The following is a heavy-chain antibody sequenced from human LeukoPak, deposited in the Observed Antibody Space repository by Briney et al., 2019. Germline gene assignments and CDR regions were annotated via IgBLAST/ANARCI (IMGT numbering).Heavy chain of an antibody. D-gene: IGHD1-7*01. J-gene: IGHJ4*02. V-gene: IGHV3-53*01. Sequence: GGSLRLSCAASGFTFSSNYMSWVRQAPGKGLEWVSVIYSGGSTYYADSVKGRFTISRDNSKNTLYLQMNSLRAEDTAVYYCARDNWNYAGFDYWGQGTLVTVSS. CDR1: GFTFSSNY. CDR3: ARDNWNYAGFDY. CDR2: IYSGGST.